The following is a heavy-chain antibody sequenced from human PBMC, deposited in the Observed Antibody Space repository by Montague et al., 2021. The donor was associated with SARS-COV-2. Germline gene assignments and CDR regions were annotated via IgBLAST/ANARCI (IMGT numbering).Heavy chain of an antibody. Sequence: SETLSLTCAVHTTSFSGYYRGWIRQSPGKGLEWIGEIDQSGKNNYNPTLKSRVTISADTSKSQFSLKLNSVTAADTAVYYCVRGWGSWFHWGQGTLVTVSS. V-gene: IGHV4-34*01. CDR1: TTSFSGYY. CDR3: VRGWGSWFH. J-gene: IGHJ4*02. CDR2: IDQSGKN. D-gene: IGHD3-16*01.